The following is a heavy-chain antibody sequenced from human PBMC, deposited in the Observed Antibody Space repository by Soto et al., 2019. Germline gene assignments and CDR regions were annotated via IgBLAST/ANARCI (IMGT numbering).Heavy chain of an antibody. Sequence: QVQLVESGGDLVKPGGSLRLSCAASGFTFSDYYMSWIRQAPGKGLEWVSYIGGSGRTIYYADSVRGRFTISRDNAKNSLYLQMNSLGAEDTAVYYCARGGVVGASYEDYWGQGTLVTASS. J-gene: IGHJ4*02. D-gene: IGHD2-21*01. V-gene: IGHV3-11*01. CDR2: IGGSGRTI. CDR1: GFTFSDYY. CDR3: ARGGVVGASYEDY.